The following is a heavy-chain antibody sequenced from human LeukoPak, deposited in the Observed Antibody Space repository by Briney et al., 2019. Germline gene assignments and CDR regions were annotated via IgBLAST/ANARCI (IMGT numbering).Heavy chain of an antibody. CDR1: GFTFSSNA. D-gene: IGHD1-1*01. CDR2: ISYDGGNT. Sequence: GSLRLSCAASGFTFSSNAIHWVRQAPGKGLEWVAEISYDGGNTYYADSVKGRFTISRDNSKNALYLQMNSLRAEDTAVYYCAKEGTGIHFDYWGQGTLVTVSS. CDR3: AKEGTGIHFDY. V-gene: IGHV3-30-3*01. J-gene: IGHJ4*02.